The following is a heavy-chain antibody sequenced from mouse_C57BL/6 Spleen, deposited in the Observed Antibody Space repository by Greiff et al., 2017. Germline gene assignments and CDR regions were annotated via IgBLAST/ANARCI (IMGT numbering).Heavy chain of an antibody. CDR3: ARHEGGYYYGRNYYAMDY. CDR1: GYTFTEYT. V-gene: IGHV1-62-2*01. J-gene: IGHJ4*01. Sequence: QVQLQQSGAELVKPGASVKLSCKASGYTFTEYTIHWVKQRSGQGLEWIGWFYPGSGSIKYNEKFKDKATLTADKSYSAVYMELSRLTSEDSAVYFCARHEGGYYYGRNYYAMDYWGQGTSVTVSS. CDR2: FYPGSGSI. D-gene: IGHD1-1*01.